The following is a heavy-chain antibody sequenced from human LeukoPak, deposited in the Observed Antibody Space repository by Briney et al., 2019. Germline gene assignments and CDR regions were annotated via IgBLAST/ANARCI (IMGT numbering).Heavy chain of an antibody. V-gene: IGHV1-8*01. CDR2: MNPNSGNT. Sequence: ASVKVSCKASGYTFTSYDINWVRQATGQGLEWMGWMNPNSGNTGYAQKFQGRVTMTRNTSISTAYMELSSLRSEDTAVYYCARERTNWDAFDIWGQGTMVTVSS. D-gene: IGHD1-1*01. CDR3: ARERTNWDAFDI. CDR1: GYTFTSYD. J-gene: IGHJ3*02.